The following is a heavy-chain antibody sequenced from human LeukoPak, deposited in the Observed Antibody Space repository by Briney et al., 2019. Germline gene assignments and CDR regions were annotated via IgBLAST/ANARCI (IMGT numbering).Heavy chain of an antibody. CDR1: GFTFSSYE. CDR2: ISSSGATI. CDR3: ARERNCGADCYPDY. Sequence: GGSLRLSCAASGFTFSSYEMNWVRQAPGKGLEWVSYISSSGATIYYADPVKGRFTISRDNAKNSLYLQMNSLRAEDTAVYYCARERNCGADCYPDYWGQGTLVTVSS. V-gene: IGHV3-48*03. J-gene: IGHJ4*02. D-gene: IGHD2-21*02.